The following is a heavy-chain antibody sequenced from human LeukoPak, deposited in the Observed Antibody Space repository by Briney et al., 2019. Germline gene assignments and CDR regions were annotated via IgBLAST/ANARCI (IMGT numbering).Heavy chain of an antibody. J-gene: IGHJ4*02. CDR3: ATQTYCGGDCSSSDY. Sequence: SETLSLTCTVSGGSISSGDYYWSWIRQPPGKGLEWIGYIYYSGSTYYNPSLKSRVTISVDTSKNQFSLKLSSVTAADTAVYYCATQTYCGGDCSSSDYWGQGTLVTVSS. V-gene: IGHV4-30-4*01. D-gene: IGHD2-21*02. CDR2: IYYSGST. CDR1: GGSISSGDYY.